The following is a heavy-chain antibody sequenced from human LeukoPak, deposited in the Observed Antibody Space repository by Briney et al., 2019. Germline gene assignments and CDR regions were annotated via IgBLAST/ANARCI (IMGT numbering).Heavy chain of an antibody. V-gene: IGHV1-3*03. D-gene: IGHD6-19*01. J-gene: IGHJ4*02. CDR2: INTGNGNT. CDR3: ARAVKYRSGPLTDLLPYYFDY. CDR1: GYTFTGYY. Sequence: ASVKVSCKASGYTFTGYYMHWVRQASGQRLEWMGWINTGNGNTKYSQEFQGRVTITRDTSANTAYMELSSLRSEDMAVYYCARAVKYRSGPLTDLLPYYFDYWGQGTLVTVSS.